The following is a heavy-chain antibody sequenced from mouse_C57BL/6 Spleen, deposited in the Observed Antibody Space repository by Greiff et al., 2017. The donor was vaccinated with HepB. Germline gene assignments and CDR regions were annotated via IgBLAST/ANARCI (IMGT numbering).Heavy chain of an antibody. Sequence: QVQLQQSGAELAKPGASVKLSCKASGYTFTSYWMHWVKQRPGQGLEWIGYINPSSGYTKYNQKFKDKATLTADKSSNTAYMQLSSLTYEDSAVYYCARSGSSGPAWFAYWGQGTLVTVSA. CDR2: INPSSGYT. V-gene: IGHV1-7*01. CDR3: ARSGSSGPAWFAY. J-gene: IGHJ3*01. D-gene: IGHD3-2*02. CDR1: GYTFTSYW.